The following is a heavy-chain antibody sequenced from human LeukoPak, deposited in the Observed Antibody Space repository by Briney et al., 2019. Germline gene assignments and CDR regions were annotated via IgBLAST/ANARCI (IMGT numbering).Heavy chain of an antibody. Sequence: ASVKVSCKASGYTFTGYYMHWVRQAPGQGLEWMGWVNPNSGGTNYAQKFQGRVTMTRDTSISTAYMELSRLRSDDTAVYYCARGSSGWYGLNYYYYYMDVWGKGTTVTISS. CDR3: ARGSSGWYGLNYYYYYMDV. CDR2: VNPNSGGT. CDR1: GYTFTGYY. V-gene: IGHV1-2*02. D-gene: IGHD6-19*01. J-gene: IGHJ6*03.